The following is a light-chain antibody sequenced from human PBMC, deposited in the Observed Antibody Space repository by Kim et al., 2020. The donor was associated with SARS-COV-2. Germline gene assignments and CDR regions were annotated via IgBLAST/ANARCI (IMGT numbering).Light chain of an antibody. V-gene: IGKV3-15*01. J-gene: IGKJ1*01. Sequence: SPGKRATLSCKASQTINNKLVWYQQKPGQAPRLLIYDATTRATGIPARFIGSGSETGFTLTISSLQSEDFAVYYCQQSNDWPPLTFGQGTKVDIK. CDR1: QTINNK. CDR3: QQSNDWPPLT. CDR2: DAT.